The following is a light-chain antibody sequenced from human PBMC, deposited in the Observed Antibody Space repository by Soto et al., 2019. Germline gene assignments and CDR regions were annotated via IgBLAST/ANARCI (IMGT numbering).Light chain of an antibody. J-gene: IGKJ4*01. CDR2: AAY. Sequence: DIQKTHSPSSLSPSVGDRVTITCRASQDISTYLAWYQQRSGNAPQLMIYAAYTLQTGVQSRFSGSGSGTDFTLTIRSMQPEDVATYYCKNYFSAQLTGGGGTQVDI. CDR1: QDISTY. CDR3: KNYFSAQLT. V-gene: IGKV1-27*01.